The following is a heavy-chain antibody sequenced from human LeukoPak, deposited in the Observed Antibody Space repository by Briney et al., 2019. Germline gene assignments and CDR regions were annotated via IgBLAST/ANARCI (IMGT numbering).Heavy chain of an antibody. J-gene: IGHJ4*02. CDR2: IYYSGST. Sequence: SKTLSLTCTVSGGSISSYYWSWIRQPPGKGLEWIGYIYYSGSTNYNPSLKSRVTISVDTSKNQFSLKLSSVTAADTAVYYCARVYSSGWFYYFDYWGQGTLVTVSS. CDR1: GGSISSYY. V-gene: IGHV4-59*01. CDR3: ARVYSSGWFYYFDY. D-gene: IGHD6-19*01.